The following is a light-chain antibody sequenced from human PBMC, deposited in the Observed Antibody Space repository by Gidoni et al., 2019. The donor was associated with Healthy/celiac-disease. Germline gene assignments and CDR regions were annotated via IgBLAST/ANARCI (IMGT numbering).Light chain of an antibody. J-gene: IGKJ1*01. CDR2: GAS. V-gene: IGKV3-20*01. CDR1: QSVSSRY. Sequence: EIGLTQSPGTLSLSPGERATLSCRASQSVSSRYLACYQQKPGQAPRLLIYGASSRATGIPDRFSCSGSGTDFTLTISRLEPDDFAVYYCQQYGSSPWTFGQGTKVEIK. CDR3: QQYGSSPWT.